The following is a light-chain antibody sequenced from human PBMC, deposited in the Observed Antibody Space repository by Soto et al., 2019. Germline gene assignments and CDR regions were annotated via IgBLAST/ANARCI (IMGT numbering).Light chain of an antibody. Sequence: DVVMTQSPLSLPVTLGQPASISCRSSQSLVYSDGNTYLNWFQQRPGQSPRRLIYKVFNRDSGVPDRFSGSGSGTDFTLEISRVEADDVGVYYCMQGTHWPRTFGQGTKVDIK. V-gene: IGKV2-30*01. CDR1: QSLVYSDGNTY. CDR2: KVF. J-gene: IGKJ1*01. CDR3: MQGTHWPRT.